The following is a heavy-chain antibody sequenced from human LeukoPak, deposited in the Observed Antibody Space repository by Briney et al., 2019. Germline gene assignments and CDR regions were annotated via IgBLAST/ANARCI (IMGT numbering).Heavy chain of an antibody. Sequence: SETLSLTCAVSGVSFDDYYWSWVRQPPGKGLEWIGEINHSGYTNDSPSLKSRVTLSIDTSRKQFSLNLRSVTVADTGIYYCTRMTAGHDYWGQGTLVTVSS. D-gene: IGHD2-21*02. CDR2: INHSGYT. CDR1: GVSFDDYY. V-gene: IGHV4-34*01. CDR3: TRMTAGHDY. J-gene: IGHJ4*02.